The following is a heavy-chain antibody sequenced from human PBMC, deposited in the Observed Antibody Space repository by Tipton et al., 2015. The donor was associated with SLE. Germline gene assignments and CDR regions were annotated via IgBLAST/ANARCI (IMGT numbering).Heavy chain of an antibody. V-gene: IGHV1-8*02. CDR1: GGTFNSYA. CDR2: MNPHSGNT. J-gene: IGHJ4*02. Sequence: QLVQSGPEVKKAGSSVKVSCKSSGGTFNSYAISWVRQAPGQGLEWMGWMNPHSGNTGFAQKFQGRVTMTRNTSISTAYMELSSLRSEDTAMYYCARGGKWELTRSFVYWGQGTLVTVSS. D-gene: IGHD1-26*01. CDR3: ARGGKWELTRSFVY.